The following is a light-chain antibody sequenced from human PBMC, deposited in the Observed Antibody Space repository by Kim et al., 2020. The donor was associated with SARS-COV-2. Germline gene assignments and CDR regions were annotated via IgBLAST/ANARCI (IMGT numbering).Light chain of an antibody. CDR2: GEN. CDR1: SLRNYY. Sequence: SSELTQDPAVSVALGQTVRITCQGDSLRNYYASWYQQKPGQAPVLVIYGENNRPSGIPDRFSGSSSGNRASLTITGAQAEDESDYYCNSRDSSGNYVFGAGTKVTVL. J-gene: IGLJ1*01. CDR3: NSRDSSGNYV. V-gene: IGLV3-19*01.